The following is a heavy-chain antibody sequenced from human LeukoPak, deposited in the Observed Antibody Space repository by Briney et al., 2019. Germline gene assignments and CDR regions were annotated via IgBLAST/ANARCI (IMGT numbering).Heavy chain of an antibody. Sequence: PSETLSLTCTVSGGSISSYYWSWIRQPPGKGLEWIGYIYYSGSTNYNPSLKSRVTISVDTSKNQFSLKLNSVTAADTAVYYCASHIYDILTGYSYYFDYWGQGTLVTVSS. J-gene: IGHJ4*02. CDR3: ASHIYDILTGYSYYFDY. CDR1: GGSISSYY. CDR2: IYYSGST. V-gene: IGHV4-59*08. D-gene: IGHD3-9*01.